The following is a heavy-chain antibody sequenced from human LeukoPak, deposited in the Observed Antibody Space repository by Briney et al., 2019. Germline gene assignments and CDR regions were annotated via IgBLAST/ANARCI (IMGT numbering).Heavy chain of an antibody. CDR3: ARDSGETQYYDFWSGYSMYYFDY. Sequence: ASVKVSCKASGYTFTSYGISWVRQAPGQGLEWMGWISAYNGNTNYAQKLQGRVTMTTDTSTSTAYMELRSLRSDDTAVYYCARDSGETQYYDFWSGYSMYYFDYWGQGTLVTASS. J-gene: IGHJ4*02. D-gene: IGHD3-3*01. CDR1: GYTFTSYG. V-gene: IGHV1-18*01. CDR2: ISAYNGNT.